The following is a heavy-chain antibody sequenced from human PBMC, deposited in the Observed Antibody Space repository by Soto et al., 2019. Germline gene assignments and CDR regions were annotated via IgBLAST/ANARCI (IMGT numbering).Heavy chain of an antibody. V-gene: IGHV1-69*08. J-gene: IGHJ2*01. D-gene: IGHD4-17*01. CDR1: GGTFSSHT. CDR3: AGPDFGDYWYFDL. Sequence: QDQLVQSGAEVKKPGSSVKVSCKASGGTFSSHTFSWVRQAPGQGLEWMGRIIPALGTATYAQKFQGRVTLTGDDSATTVYMALISLRSEDTAVYYCAGPDFGDYWYFDLWGRGTLVTVSS. CDR2: IIPALGTA.